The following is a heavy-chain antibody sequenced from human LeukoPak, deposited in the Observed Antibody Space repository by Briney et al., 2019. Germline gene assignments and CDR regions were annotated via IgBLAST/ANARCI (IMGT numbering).Heavy chain of an antibody. Sequence: PGGSLRLSCAASGFTFSSYAMSWVRQAPGKGLEWVSAISGSGGSTYYADSVKGRFTISRDNSKNTLYLQMNSLRAEDTAVYYCAKDPVVSGLGYYDSSGYINWGQGTLVTVSS. J-gene: IGHJ4*02. D-gene: IGHD3-22*01. V-gene: IGHV3-23*01. CDR1: GFTFSSYA. CDR2: ISGSGGST. CDR3: AKDPVVSGLGYYDSSGYIN.